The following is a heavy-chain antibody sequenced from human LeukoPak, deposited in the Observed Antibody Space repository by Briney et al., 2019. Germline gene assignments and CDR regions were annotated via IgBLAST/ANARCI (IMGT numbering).Heavy chain of an antibody. CDR1: GFTFSSYT. J-gene: IGHJ6*02. CDR3: ARVRQQLLFYYYGMDA. Sequence: GGSLRLSCAASGFTFSSYTMNWVGKAPGKGLGWISYISSMGDIMYYADSATGRFTISRENAKNSLYLQMNSLSDEATAVYYCARVRQQLLFYYYGMDAWGQGTTVTVSS. V-gene: IGHV3-48*02. CDR2: ISSMGDIM. D-gene: IGHD6-13*01.